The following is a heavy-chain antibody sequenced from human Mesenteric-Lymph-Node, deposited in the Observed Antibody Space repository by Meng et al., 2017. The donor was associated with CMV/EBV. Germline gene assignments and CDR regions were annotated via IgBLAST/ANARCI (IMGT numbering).Heavy chain of an antibody. CDR1: GFTFSSYA. CDR3: ARDGCSGTTCYNYYYYGMDV. D-gene: IGHD2-2*02. V-gene: IGHV3-48*04. J-gene: IGHJ6*02. CDR2: ISGSGDTT. Sequence: GESLKISCAASGFTFSSYAMSWVRQAPGKGLEWVSYISGSGDTTYYPDSVKGRFTISRDNAKNSLYLQMNSLRAEDTAVYYCARDGCSGTTCYNYYYYGMDVWGQGTTVTVSS.